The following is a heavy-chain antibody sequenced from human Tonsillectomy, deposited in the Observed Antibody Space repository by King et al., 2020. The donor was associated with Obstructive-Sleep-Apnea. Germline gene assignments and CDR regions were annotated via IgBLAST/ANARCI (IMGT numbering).Heavy chain of an antibody. CDR2: IVYDGSKK. V-gene: IGHV3-30*04. Sequence: VQLVESGGGVVQPGRSLRVSCTASGFTFSRHSMHWVRQAPGKVLEWVAVIVYDGSKKNYADSVKVRFTVSRDNSRNTLSLEMDSLGAADTAVYYCVREHSSSWYSYFDSWGQGTQVTVSS. J-gene: IGHJ4*02. D-gene: IGHD6-13*01. CDR3: VREHSSSWYSYFDS. CDR1: GFTFSRHS.